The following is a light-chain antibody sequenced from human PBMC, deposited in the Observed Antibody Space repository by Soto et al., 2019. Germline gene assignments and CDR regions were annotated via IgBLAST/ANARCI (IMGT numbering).Light chain of an antibody. V-gene: IGKV1-33*01. CDR1: QDITNY. CDR3: QHCGDFPFT. CDR2: GAS. J-gene: IGKJ3*01. Sequence: DLQMTQSPSSLSASVGDRVTITCQASQDITNYLSWYQQKPGKAPKLLIYGASNLQTGVPSRFSGGGSGTDFSFTTRGMQPEDIATYYCQHCGDFPFTFGPGTKVEI.